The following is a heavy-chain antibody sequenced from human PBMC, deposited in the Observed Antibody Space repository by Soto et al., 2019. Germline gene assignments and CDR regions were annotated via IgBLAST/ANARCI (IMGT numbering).Heavy chain of an antibody. J-gene: IGHJ4*02. CDR1: GGSISSGGYY. Sequence: QVQLQESGPGLVKPSQTLSLTCTVSGGSISSGGYYWSWIRQHPGKGLEWIGYIYYSGSTYYNPSLKSRVTMSVDTSKNQFSLKLSSVTGADTAVDSCAGVAWGGYLDCWGKATLVTVSS. V-gene: IGHV4-31*03. D-gene: IGHD3-16*01. CDR3: AGVAWGGYLDC. CDR2: IYYSGST.